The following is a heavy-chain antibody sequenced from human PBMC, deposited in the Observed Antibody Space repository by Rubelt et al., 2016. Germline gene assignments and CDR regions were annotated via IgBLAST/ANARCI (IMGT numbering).Heavy chain of an antibody. V-gene: IGHV4-34*01. CDR1: GDSFSGFY. D-gene: IGHD1-26*01. J-gene: IGHJ5*02. CDR3: AAHGTLLRWFDP. CDR2: INHRGST. Sequence: QVQMQESGPGLVKPSETLSLTCAVYGDSFSGFYWSWIRQPPGKGLEWVGDINHRGSTNSNPSLKSRVTISVDSSKNHFSLELSSLTAADTAVYYCAAHGTLLRWFDPWGQGTQVTVSS.